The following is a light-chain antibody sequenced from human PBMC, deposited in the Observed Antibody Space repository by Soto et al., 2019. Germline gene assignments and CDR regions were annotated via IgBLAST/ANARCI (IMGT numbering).Light chain of an antibody. J-gene: IGKJ1*01. Sequence: EIVMTQSPATLSVSPGERATLSCRASQSVSSNLAWYQQKPGQAPRLLIYGASTRATGIPARFSGSGSGTEFTLTISSLQSEDFAVYYCQEYNGRSSFGQGTKVEIK. V-gene: IGKV3-15*01. CDR2: GAS. CDR3: QEYNGRSS. CDR1: QSVSSN.